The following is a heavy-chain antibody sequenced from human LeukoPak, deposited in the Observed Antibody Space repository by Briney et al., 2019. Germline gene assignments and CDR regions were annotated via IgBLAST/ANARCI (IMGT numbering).Heavy chain of an antibody. V-gene: IGHV1-8*01. CDR1: GYTFTSYD. D-gene: IGHD5-12*01. J-gene: IGHJ5*02. CDR2: MNPNSGNT. Sequence: ASVKVSCKASGYTFTSYDLNWVRQATGQGLEWMGWMNPNSGNTGYAQKFQGRVTMTRNTSISTAYMELSSLRSEDTAVYYCARGGISGYDYVSWFDPWGQGTLVTVSS. CDR3: ARGGISGYDYVSWFDP.